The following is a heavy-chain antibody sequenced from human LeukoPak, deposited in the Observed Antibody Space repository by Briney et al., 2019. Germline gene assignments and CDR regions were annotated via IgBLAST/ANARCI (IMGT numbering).Heavy chain of an antibody. J-gene: IGHJ4*02. CDR2: MKHDGSVQ. CDR1: GLTFSSYW. D-gene: IGHD2-2*01. CDR3: ASQTSAKGFDY. V-gene: IGHV3-7*05. Sequence: GGSLRLSCAASGLTFSSYWMSWVRQAPGKGLEWVANMKHDGSVQFYVDSVKGRFTVSRDNAKNSLYLQMNSPRAEDTAIYYCASQTSAKGFDYWGQGTLVTVSS.